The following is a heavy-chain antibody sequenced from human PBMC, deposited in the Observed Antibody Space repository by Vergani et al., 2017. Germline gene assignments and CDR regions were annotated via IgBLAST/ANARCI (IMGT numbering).Heavy chain of an antibody. CDR3: ASLGLAAAAVFFDY. J-gene: IGHJ4*02. Sequence: EVQLVQSGAEVRKPGATVKISCKVSGYTFGDYYMHWVHQAPGKGLEWMGLIDPENGKTTYAVRFQGRVTFTADTSTDTAYLELNNLRSEDTAIYYCASLGLAAAAVFFDYWGQGSLVTVSS. CDR2: IDPENGKT. CDR1: GYTFGDYY. D-gene: IGHD6-13*01. V-gene: IGHV1-69-2*01.